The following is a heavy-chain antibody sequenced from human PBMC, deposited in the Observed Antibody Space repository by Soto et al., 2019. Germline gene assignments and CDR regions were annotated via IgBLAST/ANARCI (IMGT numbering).Heavy chain of an antibody. V-gene: IGHV3-15*07. CDR2: IKTNTEGGTT. CDR3: NTGSEKGV. Sequence: EVQLVESGGGFIYPGGSLRLSCAASGLTISNAWMNWVRQAPGKGLEWVGRIKTNTEGGTTDYAAAVKGRFTVSRDDSKNTLYLQMNSLKTEYPAVYYGNTGSEKGVWGEGTRVTVSS. J-gene: IGHJ6*04. CDR1: GLTISNAW.